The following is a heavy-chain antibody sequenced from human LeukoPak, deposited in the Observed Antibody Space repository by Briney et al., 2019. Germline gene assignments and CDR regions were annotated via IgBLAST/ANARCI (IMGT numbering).Heavy chain of an antibody. Sequence: SETLSLTCTVSGGSISSYYWSWIRQPPGKGLEWIGYIYHNGVTKYSPSLQSRVAISVDTSKNQFSLNLRSVTAADTAVYFCARGSGSSWFDLWGQGTLVTVSS. D-gene: IGHD6-25*01. V-gene: IGHV4-59*01. CDR3: ARGSGSSWFDL. J-gene: IGHJ5*02. CDR2: IYHNGVT. CDR1: GGSISSYY.